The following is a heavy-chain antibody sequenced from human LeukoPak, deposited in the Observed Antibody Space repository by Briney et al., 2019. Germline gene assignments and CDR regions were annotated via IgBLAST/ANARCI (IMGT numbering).Heavy chain of an antibody. CDR3: ARDQMVVVATPLDY. J-gene: IGHJ4*02. V-gene: IGHV3-33*01. D-gene: IGHD2-21*01. Sequence: GTSLSLSCAASGFEFSRYGMHWVRQAPGKGLEWVAIIWYDGRNKEYADSVRGRFTISRDNSRNTLYLHMNNLRADDTAVYYCARDQMVVVATPLDYWGKGTRVAVSS. CDR1: GFEFSRYG. CDR2: IWYDGRNK.